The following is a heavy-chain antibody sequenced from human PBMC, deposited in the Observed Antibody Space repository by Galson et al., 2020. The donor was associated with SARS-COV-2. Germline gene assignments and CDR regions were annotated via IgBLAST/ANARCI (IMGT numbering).Heavy chain of an antibody. J-gene: IGHJ4*02. CDR3: ATGRGYYDSSGYYTLDY. Sequence: WGSLRLSCTASGFTFSSYAMHWVRQAPGKGLEWVAVISYDGSNKYYADSVKGRFTISRDNSKNTLCLQMNSLRAEDTAVYYCATGRGYYDSSGYYTLDYWGQGTLVTVSS. CDR2: ISYDGSNK. CDR1: GFTFSSYA. D-gene: IGHD3-22*01. V-gene: IGHV3-30*04.